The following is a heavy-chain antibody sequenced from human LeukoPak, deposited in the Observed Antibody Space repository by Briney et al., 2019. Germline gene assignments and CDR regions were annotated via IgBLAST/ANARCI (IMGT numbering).Heavy chain of an antibody. Sequence: ASVKVSCKASGYTFISYAMNWVRQAPGQGLEWMEWINAETGNPTYAQGFTGQFVFSVDTSVNTAYLQISSLRTEDTAVYYCARGGYYGGSGTYGFFDYWGQGSLVTVSS. CDR3: ARGGYYGGSGTYGFFDY. V-gene: IGHV7-4-1*02. CDR2: INAETGNP. CDR1: GYTFISYA. D-gene: IGHD3-10*01. J-gene: IGHJ4*02.